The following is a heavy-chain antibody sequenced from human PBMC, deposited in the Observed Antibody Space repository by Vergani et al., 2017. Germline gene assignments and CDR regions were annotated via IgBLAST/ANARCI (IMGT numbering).Heavy chain of an antibody. J-gene: IGHJ6*02. CDR3: ASIPGYSYIKWDYYYYGMDV. CDR1: GFTFSSYW. Sequence: EVQLVESGGGLVQPGGSLRLSCAASGFTFSSYWMSWVRQAPGKGLEWVAKIKQDGSEKDYVDSVKGRFTISRDNAKNSLYLQMNSLRAEDTAVYYCASIPGYSYIKWDYYYYGMDVWGQGTTVTVSS. D-gene: IGHD5-18*01. V-gene: IGHV3-7*01. CDR2: IKQDGSEK.